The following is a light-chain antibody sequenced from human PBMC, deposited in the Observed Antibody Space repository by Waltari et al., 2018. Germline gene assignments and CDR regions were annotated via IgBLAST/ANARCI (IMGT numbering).Light chain of an antibody. CDR2: DAS. CDR1: QGISSA. Sequence: AIQLTQSPSSLSAYVGDSVTITCRASQGISSAFTWYQQKPGKAPKLLIYDASSLESGVPSRFSGSGSGTDFTLTISSLQPEDFATYYCQQFNSYLSFTFGPGTKVDIK. V-gene: IGKV1-13*02. J-gene: IGKJ3*01. CDR3: QQFNSYLSFT.